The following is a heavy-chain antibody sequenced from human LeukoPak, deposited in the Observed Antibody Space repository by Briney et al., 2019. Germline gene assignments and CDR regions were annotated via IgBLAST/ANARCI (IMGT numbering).Heavy chain of an antibody. CDR3: ARDRYSSGFDAFDI. V-gene: IGHV3-30-3*01. D-gene: IGHD6-19*01. CDR2: ISYDGSNK. J-gene: IGHJ3*02. Sequence: GGSLRLSCAASGFTFSSYAMHWVRQAPGKGLEWVAVISYDGSNKYYADSVKGRFTISRDNSKNTLYLQMNSLRAEDTAVYYCARDRYSSGFDAFDIWGQGTMVTVSS. CDR1: GFTFSSYA.